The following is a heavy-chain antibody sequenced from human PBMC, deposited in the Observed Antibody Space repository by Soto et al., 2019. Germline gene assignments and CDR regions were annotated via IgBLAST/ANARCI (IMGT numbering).Heavy chain of an antibody. CDR1: GGSISSSTYY. V-gene: IGHV4-39*01. CDR2: IYYSGST. Sequence: SDTMSLTCTVSGGSISSSTYYWCYIRQPPGKVLEWIGSIYYSGSTYYNPSLKSRVTISVDTSKNQFSLKLSSATAADTAVYYCASQQLVHYYYGMDVWGQGTTVT. D-gene: IGHD6-13*01. J-gene: IGHJ6*02. CDR3: ASQQLVHYYYGMDV.